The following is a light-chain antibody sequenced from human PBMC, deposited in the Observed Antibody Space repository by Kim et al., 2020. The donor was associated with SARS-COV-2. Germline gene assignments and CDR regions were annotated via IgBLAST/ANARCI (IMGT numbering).Light chain of an antibody. V-gene: IGKV3-20*01. CDR1: QSVSSKY. CDR3: KKCGRTPRGT. Sequence: EVVLTQSPGTLSLSPGERATLSCRASQSVSSKYLAWYQQRTGQAPRLLIFGASTRATGIPDRFSGSGSGTDFTLTITRLEPEDFAVYYCKKCGRTPRGTFGQGTKLE. J-gene: IGKJ2*01. CDR2: GAS.